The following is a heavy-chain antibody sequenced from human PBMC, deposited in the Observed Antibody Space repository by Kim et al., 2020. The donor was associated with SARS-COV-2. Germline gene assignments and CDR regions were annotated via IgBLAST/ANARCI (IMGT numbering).Heavy chain of an antibody. CDR3: AKSYGEYYYYYGLDV. J-gene: IGHJ6*02. D-gene: IGHD5-18*01. V-gene: IGHV3-23*01. Sequence: SWKGRFTMSRDNSKTTLYLQMNSLRDEDTAVYYCAKSYGEYYYYYGLDVWGQGTTVSVSS.